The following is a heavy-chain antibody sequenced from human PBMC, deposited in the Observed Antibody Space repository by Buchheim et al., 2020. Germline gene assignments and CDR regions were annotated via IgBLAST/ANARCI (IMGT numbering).Heavy chain of an antibody. CDR2: LSGTGGST. D-gene: IGHD4-17*01. J-gene: IGHJ4*02. CDR1: GFTFSSYA. Sequence: EVQLLESGGGLVQPGGSLRLSCAASGFTFSSYAMSWVRQAPGKGLEWVSTLSGTGGSTYYADSVKGRFTISRDHSKNTLYLHMNSLRAEDTAVYYCAKMEGGLTVTMCPDYWGQGTL. CDR3: AKMEGGLTVTMCPDY. V-gene: IGHV3-23*01.